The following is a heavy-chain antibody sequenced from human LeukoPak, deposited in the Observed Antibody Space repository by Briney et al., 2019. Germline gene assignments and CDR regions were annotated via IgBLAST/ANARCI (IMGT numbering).Heavy chain of an antibody. CDR3: TRAGWDGYNIDA. D-gene: IGHD5-24*01. CDR1: GFIFSDSA. Sequence: PGGSLELSCAASGFIFSDSAVHWVRQASGKGLEWVGLIRSKAKGSATAYVGSVRGRFTISRDDSKNTAYLEMDSLRSEDTAVYYCTRAGWDGYNIDAWGQGTLVTVSS. J-gene: IGHJ5*02. CDR2: IRSKAKGSAT. V-gene: IGHV3-73*01.